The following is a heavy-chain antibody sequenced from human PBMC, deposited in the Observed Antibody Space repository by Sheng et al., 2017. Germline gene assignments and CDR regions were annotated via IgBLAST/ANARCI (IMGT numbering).Heavy chain of an antibody. Sequence: QVQLQESGPGLVKPSETLSLTCTVSGYSISSGYYWGWIRQPPGKGLEWIGSIYHSGSTYYNPSLKSPVTISVDTSKNQFSLKLSSVTAADTAVYYCATNSYGYVFDYWGQGTLVTVSS. D-gene: IGHD5-18*01. CDR1: GYSISSGYY. CDR3: ATNSYGYVFDY. CDR2: IYHSGST. J-gene: IGHJ4*02. V-gene: IGHV4-38-2*02.